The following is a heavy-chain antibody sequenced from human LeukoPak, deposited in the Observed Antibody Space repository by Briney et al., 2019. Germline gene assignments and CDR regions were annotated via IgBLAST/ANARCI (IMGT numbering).Heavy chain of an antibody. CDR3: ARAEASVTAFDF. CDR2: ISSRSDYI. J-gene: IGHJ4*02. V-gene: IGHV3-21*01. Sequence: GGSLRLSCAASGFTFDGYTMNWVRQAPGMGLEWVASISSRSDYIYYADSVRGRFTVSRGNAKNSLSLQMNTLRAEDTATYYCARAEASVTAFDFWGQGSLVTVSS. CDR1: GFTFDGYT. D-gene: IGHD2-21*02.